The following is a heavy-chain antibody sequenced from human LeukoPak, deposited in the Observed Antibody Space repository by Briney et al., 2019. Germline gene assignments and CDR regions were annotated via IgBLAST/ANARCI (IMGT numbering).Heavy chain of an antibody. Sequence: GASVKVSCKASGYTFTGYYMHWVRQAPGQGLEWMGWINPNSGGTNYAQKFQGRVTMTRDTSISTAYMELSRLRSDDTAVYYCARVRLEWLPYFDYWGQGTLVTVSS. V-gene: IGHV1-2*02. CDR3: ARVRLEWLPYFDY. J-gene: IGHJ4*02. CDR1: GYTFTGYY. D-gene: IGHD3-3*01. CDR2: INPNSGGT.